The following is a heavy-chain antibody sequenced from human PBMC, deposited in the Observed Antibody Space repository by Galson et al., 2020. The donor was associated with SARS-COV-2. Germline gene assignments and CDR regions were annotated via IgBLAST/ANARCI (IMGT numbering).Heavy chain of an antibody. CDR3: AKRHRDSSGFDY. Sequence: SCAAPGFTFSSYAMNWLRQAPGKGLEWVSGISGSCSATNYAGSVKGRFTISRDNSQNTLYLQMNGLRAEDTAIYYCAKRHRDSSGFDYWGQGARVTVSS. D-gene: IGHD3-22*01. V-gene: IGHV3-23*01. J-gene: IGHJ4*02. CDR2: ISGSCSAT. CDR1: GFTFSSYA.